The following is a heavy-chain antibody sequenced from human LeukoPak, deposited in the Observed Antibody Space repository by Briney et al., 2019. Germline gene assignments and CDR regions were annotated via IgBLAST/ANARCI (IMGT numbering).Heavy chain of an antibody. V-gene: IGHV1-69*06. CDR1: GGMFSTTA. D-gene: IGHD5-12*01. Sequence: SVKVSCKASGGMFSTTAINWVRQAPGQGLEWMGGNIPPFGTPDYAQKFQGRVTMTEDTSTDTAYMELSSLRSEDTAVYYCATDSWGYSGYDSMNYWGQGTLVTVSS. J-gene: IGHJ4*02. CDR3: ATDSWGYSGYDSMNY. CDR2: NIPPFGTP.